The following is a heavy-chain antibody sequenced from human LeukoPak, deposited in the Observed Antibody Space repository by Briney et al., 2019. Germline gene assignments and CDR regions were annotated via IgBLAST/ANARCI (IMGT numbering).Heavy chain of an antibody. Sequence: GGSLRLSCAASGFTFSSFSMNWVRQAPGKGLEWVSTLGPSGTTTTYADSVRGRFTISRDNSKNTLYLQMNSLRVEDTAVYYCAKKGYDHSGTSSYYLDSWGQGTLVTVSS. V-gene: IGHV3-23*01. CDR2: LGPSGTTT. CDR3: AKKGYDHSGTSSYYLDS. J-gene: IGHJ4*02. D-gene: IGHD3-10*01. CDR1: GFTFSSFS.